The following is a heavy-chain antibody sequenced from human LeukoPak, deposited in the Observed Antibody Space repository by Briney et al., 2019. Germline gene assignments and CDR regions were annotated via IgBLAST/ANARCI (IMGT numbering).Heavy chain of an antibody. CDR2: IIPIFGTA. Sequence: SVKVSCKASGGTFSSYAISWVRQAPGQGLEWMGGIIPIFGTANYAQKFQGRVTITADKSTSTAYMELSSLRSEDTAVYYCARDEVGYCSGGSCYNPNWFDPWGQGTLVTVSS. J-gene: IGHJ5*02. D-gene: IGHD2-15*01. CDR3: ARDEVGYCSGGSCYNPNWFDP. V-gene: IGHV1-69*06. CDR1: GGTFSSYA.